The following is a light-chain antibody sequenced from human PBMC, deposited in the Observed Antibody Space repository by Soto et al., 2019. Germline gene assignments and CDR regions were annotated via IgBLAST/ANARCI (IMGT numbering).Light chain of an antibody. CDR2: GAS. J-gene: IGKJ2*01. Sequence: EIVMTQSPATLSVSLGERATLSCRASQSVSSNLAWYQQKPGQAPRLLIYGASTRATGIPARFSGSGSGTEFTLTISSLQSEDFALYYCQQYNNWPMYTFGQGTKLEIK. CDR3: QQYNNWPMYT. V-gene: IGKV3-15*01. CDR1: QSVSSN.